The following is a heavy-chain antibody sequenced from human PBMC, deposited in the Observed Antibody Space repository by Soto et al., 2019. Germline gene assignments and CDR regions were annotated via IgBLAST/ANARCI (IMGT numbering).Heavy chain of an antibody. V-gene: IGHV3-21*01. D-gene: IGHD2-2*01. Sequence: GGSLRLSCAASGFTFSSYIMNWVRQSPGKGLEWVSSISSSSSYIYYADSVKGRFTISRDNAKNSLYLQMNSLRAEDTAVYYCARDSVVVPAATDYYYYYGMDVWGQGTTVTVSS. J-gene: IGHJ6*02. CDR2: ISSSSSYI. CDR3: ARDSVVVPAATDYYYYYGMDV. CDR1: GFTFSSYI.